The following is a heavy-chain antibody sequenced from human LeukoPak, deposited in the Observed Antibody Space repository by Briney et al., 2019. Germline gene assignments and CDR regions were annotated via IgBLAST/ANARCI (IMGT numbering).Heavy chain of an antibody. CDR3: AKVGASTTSMDV. J-gene: IGHJ6*02. Sequence: GGSLRLSCAASGSTFSDYYMSWIRQAPGKGLEWVSYISSSGSTIYYADSVKGRFTISRDNAKNSLYLQMNSLRAEDTALYYCAKVGASTTSMDVWGQGTTVTVSS. D-gene: IGHD3-3*01. V-gene: IGHV3-11*01. CDR1: GSTFSDYY. CDR2: ISSSGSTI.